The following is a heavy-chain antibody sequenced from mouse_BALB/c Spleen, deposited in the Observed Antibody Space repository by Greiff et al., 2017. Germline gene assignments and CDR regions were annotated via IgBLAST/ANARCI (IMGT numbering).Heavy chain of an antibody. V-gene: IGHV2-5-1*01. CDR3: AKQGNYGYAMDY. J-gene: IGHJ4*01. Sequence: VQLQQSGPSLVQPSQSLSITCTVSGFSLTSYGVHWVRQSPGKGLEWLGVIWRGGSTDYNAAFMSRLSITKDNSKSQVFFKMNSLQADDTAIYYCAKQGNYGYAMDYWGQGTSVTVSS. CDR1: GFSLTSYG. D-gene: IGHD1-1*01. CDR2: IWRGGST.